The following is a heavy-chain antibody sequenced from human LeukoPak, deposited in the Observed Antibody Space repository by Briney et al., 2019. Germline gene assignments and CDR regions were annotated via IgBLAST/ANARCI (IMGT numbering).Heavy chain of an antibody. J-gene: IGHJ4*02. CDR2: ISSSSSAI. CDR1: GFTFNSYS. CDR3: ARASGDIVETATMGSY. V-gene: IGHV3-21*01. D-gene: IGHD5-18*01. Sequence: GGSLRLSCAASGFTFNSYSMNWVRQAPGKGLEWVSSISSSSSAIYYADSVKGRFTISRDTAKNSLYLQMNRLRAEDTAVYYCARASGDIVETATMGSYWGQGTLVTVSS.